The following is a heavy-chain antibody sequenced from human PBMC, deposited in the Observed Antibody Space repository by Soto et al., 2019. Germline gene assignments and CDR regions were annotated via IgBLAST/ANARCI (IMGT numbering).Heavy chain of an antibody. J-gene: IGHJ6*02. CDR2: IIPIFGTA. Sequence: QVQLVQSGAEVKKPGSSVKVSCKASGGTFSSYAISWVRQAPGQGLAWMGGIIPIFGTANYAQKFQGRVTSTADKSTSTAYMELSSLISEDTAVYYCARAREYYGTGSPLYGMDVLCQVTTVTFAS. D-gene: IGHD3-10*01. CDR3: ARAREYYGTGSPLYGMDV. V-gene: IGHV1-69*06. CDR1: GGTFSSYA.